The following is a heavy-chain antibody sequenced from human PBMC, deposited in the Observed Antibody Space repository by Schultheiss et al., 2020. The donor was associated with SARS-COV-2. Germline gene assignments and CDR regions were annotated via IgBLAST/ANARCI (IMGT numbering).Heavy chain of an antibody. V-gene: IGHV2-70*11. J-gene: IGHJ3*02. Sequence: TLSLTCTVSGGSISSYYWSWIRQPPGKALEWLARIDWDDDKYYSTSLKTRLTISKDTSKNQVVLTMTNMDPVDTATYYCARGGLYCSGGSCYLDDAFDIWGQGTMVTVSS. CDR2: IDWDDDK. CDR1: GGSISSYYW. CDR3: ARGGLYCSGGSCYLDDAFDI. D-gene: IGHD2-15*01.